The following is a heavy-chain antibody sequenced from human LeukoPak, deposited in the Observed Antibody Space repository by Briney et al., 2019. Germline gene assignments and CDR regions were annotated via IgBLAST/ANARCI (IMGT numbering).Heavy chain of an antibody. CDR2: INHSGTT. J-gene: IGHJ4*02. D-gene: IGHD3-16*02. Sequence: SETLSLTCAVYGGSFSDYYWSWIRQPPGKGLEWIGEINHSGTTNYNPSLKSRVTISVDTSKNQFSLKLSSVTAADTAVYYCARDYYDYVWGSYRFIDYWGQGTLVTVSS. CDR3: ARDYYDYVWGSYRFIDY. CDR1: GGSFSDYY. V-gene: IGHV4-34*01.